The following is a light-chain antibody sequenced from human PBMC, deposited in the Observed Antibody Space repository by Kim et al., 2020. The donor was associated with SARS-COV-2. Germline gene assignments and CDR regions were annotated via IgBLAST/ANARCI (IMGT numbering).Light chain of an antibody. CDR1: QSISMW. Sequence: LSASVGDTVLLTCRASQSISMWLAWYQQKPGKAPKLLIYDASNLESGVPSRFSGSGSGTDFTLTISSLQPDDFATYYCQQYKTYSFGQGTKVDIK. CDR3: QQYKTYS. J-gene: IGKJ1*01. V-gene: IGKV1-5*01. CDR2: DAS.